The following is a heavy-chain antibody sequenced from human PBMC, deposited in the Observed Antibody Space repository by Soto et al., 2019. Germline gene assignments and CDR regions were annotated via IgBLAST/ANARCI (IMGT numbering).Heavy chain of an antibody. D-gene: IGHD2-8*02. J-gene: IGHJ5*02. CDR1: GGSFSSYG. CDR3: ARDNPSGGKWYNWFDP. V-gene: IGHV1-69*01. Sequence: QVQLVQSGAEVKKPGSSVKVSCKAYGGSFSSYGISWVRQAPGQGLEWMGGIIPIVGTANYAQKFQGRVTITEDERTTTAYMELSRLRSEDTAVYYCARDNPSGGKWYNWFDPWGQGNLVTVSS. CDR2: IIPIVGTA.